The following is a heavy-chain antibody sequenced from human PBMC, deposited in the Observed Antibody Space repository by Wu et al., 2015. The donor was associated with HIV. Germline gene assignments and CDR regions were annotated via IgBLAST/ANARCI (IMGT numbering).Heavy chain of an antibody. D-gene: IGHD3-22*01. V-gene: IGHV1-18*01. J-gene: IGHJ4*02. CDR2: ISGYNADT. CDR3: ARDIAMIVVVPFDY. CDR1: GYTFSSYA. Sequence: QVQLVQSGAEVKKPGSSVKVSCKTSGYTFSSYAMSWVRQAPGQGLEWMGWISGYNADTHYAQKLQGRITVTTDTSTTTVYMELRSLTSDDTAVYYCARDIAMIVVVPFDYWGQGTLVTVSS.